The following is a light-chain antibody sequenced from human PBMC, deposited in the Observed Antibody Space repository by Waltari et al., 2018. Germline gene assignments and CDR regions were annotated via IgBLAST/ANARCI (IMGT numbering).Light chain of an antibody. Sequence: QSALTQPASVSGSPGQSITISCTGTSSDVGGYNYVSWYQQHPGKAPKLMIYDVSKGPSGVLIRFSGSRSGNTASLTISGIQAEDEANYYCSSYTSSSLKVFGGGTNLTVL. CDR1: SSDVGGYNY. CDR3: SSYTSSSLKV. V-gene: IGLV2-14*01. J-gene: IGLJ3*02. CDR2: DVS.